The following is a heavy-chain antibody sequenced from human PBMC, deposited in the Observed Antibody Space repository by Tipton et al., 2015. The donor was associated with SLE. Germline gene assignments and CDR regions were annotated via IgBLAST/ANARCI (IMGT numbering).Heavy chain of an antibody. V-gene: IGHV4-38-2*02. J-gene: IGHJ5*02. CDR3: ARGLYGDSPGWFDP. D-gene: IGHD4-17*01. CDR1: GYSISRGYF. CDR2: IYHSGST. Sequence: TLSLTCTVSGYSISRGYFWGWIRQPPGKGLEWIGSIYHSGSTYYNPSLNSRVTISVDTSKNQFSLKLSSVTAADTAVYYCARGLYGDSPGWFDPWGQGTLVTVSS.